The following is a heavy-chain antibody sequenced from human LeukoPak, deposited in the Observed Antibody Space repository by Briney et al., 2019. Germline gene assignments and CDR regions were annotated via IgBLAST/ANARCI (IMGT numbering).Heavy chain of an antibody. CDR1: GGSFSGYY. CDR2: INHSGST. Sequence: SETLSLTCAVYGGSFSGYYWSWIRQPLGKGLEWIGEINHSGSTNYNPSLKSRVTISVDTSKNQFSLKLSSVTAADTAVYYCARHDGSSWYYAFDVWGQGTMVTVSS. V-gene: IGHV4-34*01. CDR3: ARHDGSSWYYAFDV. D-gene: IGHD6-13*01. J-gene: IGHJ3*01.